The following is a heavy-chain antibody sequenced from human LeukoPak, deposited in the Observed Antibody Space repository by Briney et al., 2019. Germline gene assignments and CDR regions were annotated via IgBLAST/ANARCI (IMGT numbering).Heavy chain of an antibody. CDR1: GFTLSSYS. CDR3: AREIITSEGAFDI. V-gene: IGHV3-21*01. D-gene: IGHD3-10*01. J-gene: IGHJ3*02. Sequence: PGGSLRLSCAASGFTLSSYSMNWVRQAPGKGLEWVSSISSSSSYIYYADSVKGRFTISRDNAKNSLYLQMNSLGAEDTAVYYCAREIITSEGAFDIWGQGTMVTVSS. CDR2: ISSSSSYI.